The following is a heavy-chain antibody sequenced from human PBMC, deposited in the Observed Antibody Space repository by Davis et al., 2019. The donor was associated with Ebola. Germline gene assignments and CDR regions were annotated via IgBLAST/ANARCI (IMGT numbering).Heavy chain of an antibody. J-gene: IGHJ4*02. CDR2: ISAYNGNT. CDR3: ARDAMVRPFDY. D-gene: IGHD3-10*01. V-gene: IGHV1-18*04. CDR1: GYTFTSYG. Sequence: AASVKVSCKASGYTFTSYGISWVRQAPGQELEWMGWISAYNGNTNYAQKLQGRVTMTTDTSTNTAYMELRSLRSDDTAVYYCARDAMVRPFDYWGQGTLVTVSS.